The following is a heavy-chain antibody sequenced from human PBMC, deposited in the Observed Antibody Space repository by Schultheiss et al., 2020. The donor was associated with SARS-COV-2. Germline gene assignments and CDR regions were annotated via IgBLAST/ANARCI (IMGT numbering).Heavy chain of an antibody. CDR1: GGSISSYY. J-gene: IGHJ4*02. V-gene: IGHV4-59*08. D-gene: IGHD6-19*01. Sequence: SQTLSLTCTVSGGSISSYYWSWIRQPPGKGLEWIGYIYYSGSTYYNPSLKSRVTISVDTSKNQFSLKLSSVTAADTAVYYCARHAAVADTFDYWGQGTLVTVSS. CDR2: IYYSGST. CDR3: ARHAAVADTFDY.